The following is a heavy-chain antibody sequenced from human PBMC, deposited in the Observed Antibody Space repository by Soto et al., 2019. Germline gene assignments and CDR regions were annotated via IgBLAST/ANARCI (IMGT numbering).Heavy chain of an antibody. Sequence: GGSLRLSCAASGFTFSNAWMNWVRQAPGKGLEWVGRIKSKTDGGTTDYAAPVKGRFTISRDDSKNTLYLQMNSLKTEDTAVYYCTTDPKPKDIVLMVYVPYYYGMDVWGQGTTVTVSS. CDR3: TTDPKPKDIVLMVYVPYYYGMDV. J-gene: IGHJ6*02. CDR2: IKSKTDGGTT. V-gene: IGHV3-15*07. CDR1: GFTFSNAW. D-gene: IGHD2-8*01.